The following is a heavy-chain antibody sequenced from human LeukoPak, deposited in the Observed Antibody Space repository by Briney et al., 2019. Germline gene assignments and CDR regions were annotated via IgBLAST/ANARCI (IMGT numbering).Heavy chain of an antibody. Sequence: QTGGSLRLSCAATGFIFSSYGMSWVRQAPGKGLEWVSGISGSGGSTYYADSVKGRFTISRDNSKNTLYLQMNSLRAEDTAAYYCATDSYDSSGYYLYYFGYWGQGTLVTVSS. D-gene: IGHD3-22*01. CDR2: ISGSGGST. CDR3: ATDSYDSSGYYLYYFGY. V-gene: IGHV3-23*01. CDR1: GFIFSSYG. J-gene: IGHJ4*02.